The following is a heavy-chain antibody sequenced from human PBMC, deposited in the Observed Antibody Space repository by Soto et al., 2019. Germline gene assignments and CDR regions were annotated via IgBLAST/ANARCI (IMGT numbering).Heavy chain of an antibody. CDR2: ISGSGGST. CDR3: AKDVEDYGDYYYYYMDV. V-gene: IGHV3-23*01. D-gene: IGHD4-17*01. CDR1: GFTFNSYA. J-gene: IGHJ6*03. Sequence: GGSLRLSCAASGFTFNSYAMSWVRQAPGKGLEWVSAISGSGGSTYYADSVKGRFTISRDNSKNTLYLQMNSLRAEDTAVYYCAKDVEDYGDYYYYYMDVWGKGTTVTVSS.